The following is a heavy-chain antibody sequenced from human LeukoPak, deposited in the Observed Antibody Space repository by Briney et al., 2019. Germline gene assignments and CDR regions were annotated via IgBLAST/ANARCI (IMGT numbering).Heavy chain of an antibody. J-gene: IGHJ4*02. D-gene: IGHD6-19*01. CDR3: ARDVANIAVNIIDN. CDR1: GFTFSSYA. Sequence: PGGSLRLSCAASGFTFSSYAMSWVRQAPGKGLEGVSAISGSGGSTYYADSVKGRFTISRDNSKNTLYLQMNSLRAEDTAVYYCARDVANIAVNIIDNWGQGTLVTVSS. V-gene: IGHV3-23*01. CDR2: ISGSGGST.